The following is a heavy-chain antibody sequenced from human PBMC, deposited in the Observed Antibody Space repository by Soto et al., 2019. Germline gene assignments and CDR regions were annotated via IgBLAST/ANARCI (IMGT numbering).Heavy chain of an antibody. Sequence: GGSLRLSCVASGFTFSGYGMHWVRQAPGKGLEWVAVMSNDGSNKYYADSVKGRFTISRDNSKNMLYLQMNSLRTEDTAVYYCAKGSSSVYYYYGIDVWGQGTTVTVSS. J-gene: IGHJ6*02. D-gene: IGHD6-6*01. CDR2: MSNDGSNK. CDR1: GFTFSGYG. V-gene: IGHV3-30*18. CDR3: AKGSSSVYYYYGIDV.